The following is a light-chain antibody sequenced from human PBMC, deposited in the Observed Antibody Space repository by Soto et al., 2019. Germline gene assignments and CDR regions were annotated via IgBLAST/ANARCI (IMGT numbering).Light chain of an antibody. V-gene: IGLV2-14*03. J-gene: IGLJ2*01. CDR2: DVS. Sequence: QSVLTQPASVSGSPGQSITISCTGTSSDIGGYNHVSWYQHHPGKAPKVLIYDVSRRPSEVSDRFSGSKSGNTASLTISGLQADDEADYYCCSRTSTSTRVLGGGTKLTVL. CDR3: CSRTSTSTRV. CDR1: SSDIGGYNH.